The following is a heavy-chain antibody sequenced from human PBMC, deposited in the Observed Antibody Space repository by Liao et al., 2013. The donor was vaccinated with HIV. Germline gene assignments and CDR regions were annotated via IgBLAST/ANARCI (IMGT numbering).Heavy chain of an antibody. CDR1: GGSIGSHY. CDR2: IYYTGRT. J-gene: IGHJ4*02. Sequence: QVQLQESGPGLVKPSETLSLICNVSGGSIGSHYWNWIRQPPGKGLEWIGNIYYTGRTDYNPSLRSRVVMSVDMSKNHFSLRLTSVTAADTAVYYCASQGVRPHDSWGQGISVVVS. D-gene: IGHD6-6*01. CDR3: ASQGVRPHDS. V-gene: IGHV4-59*11.